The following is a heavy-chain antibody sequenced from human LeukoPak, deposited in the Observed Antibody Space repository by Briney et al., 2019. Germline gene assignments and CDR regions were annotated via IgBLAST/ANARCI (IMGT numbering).Heavy chain of an antibody. CDR2: LPPDELGI. CDR3: VGTIASRGSEY. J-gene: IGHJ4*02. Sequence: GGSLRLSCAASGFTFTNYWMHWVRQAPGMGLVWVSRLPPDELGIIYADSVKGRFTVSRDNAKNTVHLQMNNLRVDDTAMYYCVGTIASRGSEYWGQGALVTVSS. V-gene: IGHV3-74*01. CDR1: GFTFTNYW. D-gene: IGHD6-6*01.